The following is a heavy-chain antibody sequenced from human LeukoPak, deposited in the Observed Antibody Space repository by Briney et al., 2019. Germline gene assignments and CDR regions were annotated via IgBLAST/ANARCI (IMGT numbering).Heavy chain of an antibody. J-gene: IGHJ3*02. Sequence: ASETLSLTCTVSGDSISSYYWNWIRQPAGKGLEWIGRIYTSGSTNYNPSLKSRVTMSVDTSKNQFSLKLTSVTAADTAVYYCARDVPTAVAGAFDIWGQGTMVTVSS. V-gene: IGHV4-4*07. CDR3: ARDVPTAVAGAFDI. CDR1: GDSISSYY. CDR2: IYTSGST. D-gene: IGHD6-19*01.